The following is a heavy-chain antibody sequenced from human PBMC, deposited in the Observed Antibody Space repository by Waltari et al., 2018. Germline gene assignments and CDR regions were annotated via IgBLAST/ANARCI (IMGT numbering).Heavy chain of an antibody. D-gene: IGHD2-15*01. V-gene: IGHV1-8*01. CDR2: MSPNSGNT. J-gene: IGHJ3*02. Sequence: QVQLVQSGAEVKKPGASVKVSCKASGYTFTSYAINWVRQATGQGLEWLGWMSPNSGNTGYVQKFQGRVTMTRNTSINTAYMELSSLRSEDTAVYYCAGGYCSGGSCPSHFLDIWGQGTMVTVSS. CDR1: GYTFTSYA. CDR3: AGGYCSGGSCPSHFLDI.